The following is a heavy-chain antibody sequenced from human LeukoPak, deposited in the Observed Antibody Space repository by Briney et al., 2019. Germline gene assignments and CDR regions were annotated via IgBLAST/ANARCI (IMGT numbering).Heavy chain of an antibody. CDR1: GFTFSSYS. D-gene: IGHD2-2*01. CDR3: ARDGPYCSSTSCFYFDY. J-gene: IGHJ4*02. Sequence: PGGSLRLSCAASGFTFSSYSMNWVRQAPGKGLEWVSSISSSSSYIYYADSVKGRFTISRDNAKNSLYLQMNSLRAEDTAVYYCARDGPYCSSTSCFYFDYCGQGTLVTVSS. V-gene: IGHV3-21*01. CDR2: ISSSSSYI.